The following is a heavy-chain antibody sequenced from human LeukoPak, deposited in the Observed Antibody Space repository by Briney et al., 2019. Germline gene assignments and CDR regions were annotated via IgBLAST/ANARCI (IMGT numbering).Heavy chain of an antibody. J-gene: IGHJ6*04. V-gene: IGHV7-4-1*02. CDR2: INTHSGAP. CDR3: ARGRPLLDV. CDR1: GYTFTDHA. Sequence: ASVKVSCKASGYTFTDHAINWVRQAPGLGLEWMGWINTHSGAPTYAQDFTGRFVFSLDTSVNTAYLQITSLRAEDTAIYHCARGRPLLDVWGKGTTIIVSS.